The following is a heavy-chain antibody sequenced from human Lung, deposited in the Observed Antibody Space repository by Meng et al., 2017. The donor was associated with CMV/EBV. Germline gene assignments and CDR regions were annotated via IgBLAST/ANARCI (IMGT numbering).Heavy chain of an antibody. CDR1: YY. Sequence: YYWSWIRQPPGKGLEWIGAINHSGSTNYNPSLKGRVTISVDTSKNQFSLKLSSVTAADTAVYYCARGPSYYYGSGSYYNAMYNWFDPWGQGTLVTVSS. CDR2: INHSGST. V-gene: IGHV4-34*01. J-gene: IGHJ5*02. CDR3: ARGPSYYYGSGSYYNAMYNWFDP. D-gene: IGHD3-10*01.